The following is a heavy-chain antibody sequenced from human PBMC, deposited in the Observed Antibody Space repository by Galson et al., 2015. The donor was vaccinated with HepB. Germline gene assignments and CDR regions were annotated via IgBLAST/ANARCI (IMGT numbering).Heavy chain of an antibody. V-gene: IGHV3-21*01. CDR1: GFTLSTHS. Sequence: SLRLSCAASGFTLSTHSMNWVRQAPGKGLEWVSSISSSSTYIYYADSVKGRLTISRDNAKNSLYLQMNSLRAEDTAVYYCARDGRVIRQWLVGYFDYWGQGTLVTVSS. CDR3: ARDGRVIRQWLVGYFDY. J-gene: IGHJ4*02. CDR2: ISSSSTYI. D-gene: IGHD6-19*01.